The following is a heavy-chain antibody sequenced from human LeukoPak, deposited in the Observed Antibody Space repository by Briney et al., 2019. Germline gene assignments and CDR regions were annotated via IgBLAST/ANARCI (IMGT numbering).Heavy chain of an antibody. Sequence: SGGSLRLSCAASGFTFSDYYMSWIRQAPGKGLEWVSYISSSGSTIYYADSVKGRFTISRDNAKNSLYLQMNSLRAEDTAVYYCAKDHANTPVVTNWGQGILVSVSS. CDR3: AKDHANTPVVTN. CDR1: GFTFSDYY. CDR2: ISSSGSTI. D-gene: IGHD2-21*02. J-gene: IGHJ4*02. V-gene: IGHV3-11*01.